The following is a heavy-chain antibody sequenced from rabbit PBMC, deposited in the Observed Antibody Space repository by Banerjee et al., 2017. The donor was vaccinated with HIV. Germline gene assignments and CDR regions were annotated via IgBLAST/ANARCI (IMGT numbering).Heavy chain of an antibody. CDR2: IYTGIGTT. J-gene: IGHJ4*01. D-gene: IGHD2-1*01. Sequence: QSLEESGGGLVQPGASLTLTCTASGFSVSSSVYMCWVRQAPGKGLEWIGCIYTGIGTTYYASWAKGRFTISKTSSTTVTLQMTSLTAADTATYFCARGGYDENYFNLWGQGTLVTVS. CDR1: GFSVSSSVY. V-gene: IGHV1S40*01. CDR3: ARGGYDENYFNL.